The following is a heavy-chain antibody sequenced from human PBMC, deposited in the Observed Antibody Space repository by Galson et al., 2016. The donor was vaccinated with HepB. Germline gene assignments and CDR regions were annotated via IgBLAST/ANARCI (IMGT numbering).Heavy chain of an antibody. Sequence: SLRLSCAASGFSFSDHYMDWVRRAPGKGLEWIGRIRNKANFYTTEYAASVRGRFTISRDDSKSSLNLQMNSLKTEDTAVYFCTRGGDGYTAGFDYWGRGTLVAVSS. CDR2: IRNKANFYTT. CDR1: GFSFSDHY. J-gene: IGHJ4*02. D-gene: IGHD5-24*01. CDR3: TRGGDGYTAGFDY. V-gene: IGHV3-72*01.